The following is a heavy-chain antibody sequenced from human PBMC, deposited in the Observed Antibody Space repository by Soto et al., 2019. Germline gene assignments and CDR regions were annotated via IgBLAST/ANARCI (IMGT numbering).Heavy chain of an antibody. CDR2: ISSSSDI. Sequence: PVGALRLSYEASGLKFSSYAMSWVGQAPGKGLEWVSAISSSSDIYYADSVKGRFTVSRDNAKNSLYLQMNSLSAEDTAVYYCASLVAAPSSFSSYYYSMDGCGQGTTVTASS. J-gene: IGHJ6*02. V-gene: IGHV3-21*01. CDR1: GLKFSSYA. D-gene: IGHD6-6*01. CDR3: ASLVAAPSSFSSYYYSMDG.